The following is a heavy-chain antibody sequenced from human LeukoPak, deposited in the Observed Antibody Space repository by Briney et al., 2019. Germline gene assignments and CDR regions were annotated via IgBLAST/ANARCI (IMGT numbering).Heavy chain of an antibody. CDR2: INWNGGSI. J-gene: IGHJ5*02. Sequence: SGGSLRLSCAASGFTFDDYGMSWVRQAPGKGLEWVSGINWNGGSIGYADSAKGRFTISRDNAKNSLYLQMNSLRAEDTAVYYCARDDFSSPNWFDPWGQGTLVTVSS. CDR1: GFTFDDYG. D-gene: IGHD3-3*01. CDR3: ARDDFSSPNWFDP. V-gene: IGHV3-20*04.